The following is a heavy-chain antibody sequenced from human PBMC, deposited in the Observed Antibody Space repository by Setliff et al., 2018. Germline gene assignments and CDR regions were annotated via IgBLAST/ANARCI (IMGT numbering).Heavy chain of an antibody. CDR3: ARDGDSYGATVDY. CDR1: GYTFTSHY. D-gene: IGHD5-18*01. CDR2: INPSSGRT. J-gene: IGHJ4*02. Sequence: GASVKVSCQAPGYTFTSHYMHWVRQAPGLGLEWMGTINPSSGRTSYAQKFQGRVTMTRDTSTSTAYMELSSLRSEDTAVYYCARDGDSYGATVDYWGQGTLVTVSS. V-gene: IGHV1-46*01.